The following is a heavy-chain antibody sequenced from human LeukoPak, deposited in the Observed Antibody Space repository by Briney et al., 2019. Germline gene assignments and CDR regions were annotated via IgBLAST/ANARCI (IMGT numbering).Heavy chain of an antibody. J-gene: IGHJ6*03. CDR3: ASLGRSIAARSLYYYYVGV. Sequence: PSETLSLTCAVYGGSFSGYYWSWIRQPTGKGLEWIGEINHSGSTNYNPSLKSRVTISVDTSKNQFSLKLSSVTAADTAVYYCASLGRSIAARSLYYYYVGVWGNGTTVTVSS. V-gene: IGHV4-34*01. D-gene: IGHD6-6*01. CDR2: INHSGST. CDR1: GGSFSGYY.